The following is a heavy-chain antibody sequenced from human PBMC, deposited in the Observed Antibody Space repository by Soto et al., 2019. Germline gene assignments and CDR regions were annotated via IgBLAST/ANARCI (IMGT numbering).Heavy chain of an antibody. Sequence: PSETLSLTCAVYGGSFSGYYWSWIRQPPGKGLEWIGEINHSGSTNYNPSLKSRVTISVDTSKNQFSLKLSSVTAADTAVYYCARAEYCSSTSCSNFDYWGQGTLVTV. V-gene: IGHV4-34*01. CDR2: INHSGST. J-gene: IGHJ4*02. CDR1: GGSFSGYY. D-gene: IGHD2-2*01. CDR3: ARAEYCSSTSCSNFDY.